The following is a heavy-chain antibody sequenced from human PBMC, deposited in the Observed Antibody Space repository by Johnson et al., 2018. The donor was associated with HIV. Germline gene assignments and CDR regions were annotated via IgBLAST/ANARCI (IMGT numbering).Heavy chain of an antibody. D-gene: IGHD1-26*01. V-gene: IGHV3-30*18. CDR1: RFTFSSYG. CDR3: AKDLGDAVGTTHDAFDI. Sequence: QVLLVESGGGVVQPGRSLRLSCVASRFTFSSYGMHWVRQAPGKGLEWVAVISYDGANKYYADSVKGRFTISRDNSKNTLYLQMHSLRAEEPAVYYCAKDLGDAVGTTHDAFDIWGQGTTVTVSS. CDR2: ISYDGANK. J-gene: IGHJ3*02.